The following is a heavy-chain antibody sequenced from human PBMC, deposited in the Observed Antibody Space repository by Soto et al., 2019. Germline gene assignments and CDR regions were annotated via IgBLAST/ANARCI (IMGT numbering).Heavy chain of an antibody. CDR2: IYYGGST. J-gene: IGHJ4*02. V-gene: IGHV4-39*01. CDR3: ASLVVLYWPFDY. CDR1: GGSVSSSSYY. Sequence: ETLSLPCTVSGGSVSSSSYYWGWIRQPPGKGLEWIGTIYYGGSTYYNPSLKSRVTISVDTSKNQFSLKLSSVTAADTAVYYCASLVVLYWPFDYWGQGTLVTVSS. D-gene: IGHD2-15*01.